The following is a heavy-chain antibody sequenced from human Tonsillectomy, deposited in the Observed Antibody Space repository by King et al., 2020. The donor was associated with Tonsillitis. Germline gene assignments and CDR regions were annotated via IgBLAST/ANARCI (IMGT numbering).Heavy chain of an antibody. Sequence: QLVQSGAAVKKPGSSVKVSCKASGDIFINYAVSWVRQAPGQGLEWMGGILPIFSTTKYAQRFRARLKITADRSTSTVYLDLSSLRSEDTAMYYCASSSYYSDSSGSYFDYWGQGTLVTVSS. J-gene: IGHJ4*02. D-gene: IGHD3-22*01. CDR3: ASSSYYSDSSGSYFDY. CDR2: ILPIFSTT. V-gene: IGHV1-69*06. CDR1: GDIFINYA.